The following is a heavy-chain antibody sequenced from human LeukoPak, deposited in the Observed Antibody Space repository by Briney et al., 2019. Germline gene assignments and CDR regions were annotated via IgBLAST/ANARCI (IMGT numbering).Heavy chain of an antibody. CDR2: IKSKTDGGTT. CDR1: GFTFSNAW. J-gene: IGHJ5*02. Sequence: GGSLRLSCAASGFTFSNAWMSWVRQAPGKGLEWVGRIKSKTDGGTTDYAAPVKGRFTISRDDSKNTLYLQMNSLKTEDTAVYYCTTDIAVYDYVWGSSWGQGSLVTVSS. V-gene: IGHV3-15*01. CDR3: TTDIAVYDYVWGSS. D-gene: IGHD3-16*01.